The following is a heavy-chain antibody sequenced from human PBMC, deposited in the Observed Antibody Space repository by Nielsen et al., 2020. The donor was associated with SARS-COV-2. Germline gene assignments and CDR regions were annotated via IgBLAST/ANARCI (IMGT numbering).Heavy chain of an antibody. CDR1: GFIVSSNY. V-gene: IGHV3-66*01. D-gene: IGHD1-1*01. CDR3: ARDWRYYFDY. Sequence: GESLKISCAASGFIVSSNYMSWVRQAPGKGLEWVSVIYSGGSTYYADSVKGRFTISRDNSKNTLYLQMNSLRAEDTAVYYCARDWRYYFDYWGQGTLVTVSS. J-gene: IGHJ4*02. CDR2: IYSGGST.